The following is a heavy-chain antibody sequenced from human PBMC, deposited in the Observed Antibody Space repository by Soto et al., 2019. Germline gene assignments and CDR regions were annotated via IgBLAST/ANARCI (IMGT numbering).Heavy chain of an antibody. CDR3: ARVKSWPYYYYYMDV. CDR2: INHSGST. V-gene: IGHV4-34*01. D-gene: IGHD6-13*01. CDR1: GGSFSGYY. J-gene: IGHJ6*03. Sequence: QVQLQQWGAGLLKPSETLSLTCAVYGGSFSGYYWSWIRQPPGKGLEWIGEINHSGSTNYNPSLKSRVTISVDTSKNQFSLKLSSVTAADTAVYYCARVKSWPYYYYYMDVWSKGTTVTVSS.